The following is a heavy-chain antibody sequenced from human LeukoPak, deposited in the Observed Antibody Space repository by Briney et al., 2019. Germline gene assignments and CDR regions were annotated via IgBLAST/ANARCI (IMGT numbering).Heavy chain of an antibody. D-gene: IGHD1-1*01. CDR1: GFALTTYN. CDR2: IIPIFGTA. V-gene: IGHV1-69*13. Sequence: ASVKVSCKASGFALTTYNIVWLRQAPGQGLEWMGGIIPIFGTANYAQKFQGRVTITADESTSTAYMELSSLRSEDTAVHYCARGRTGTTYSLYYYYMDVWGKGTTVTISS. CDR3: ARGRTGTTYSLYYYYMDV. J-gene: IGHJ6*03.